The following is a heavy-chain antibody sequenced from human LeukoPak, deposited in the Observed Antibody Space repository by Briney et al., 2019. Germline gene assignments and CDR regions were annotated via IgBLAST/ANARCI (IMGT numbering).Heavy chain of an antibody. CDR3: ARGTYAHFDY. Sequence: SETLSLTCAVSGASLSGTYWSWIRQSPGKGLEWIGEINHSGDANYHSSLKSRVTISLDTSKSQFSLKLSSVTAADTAVYYCARGTYAHFDYWGQGTLVTVSS. J-gene: IGHJ4*02. CDR2: INHSGDA. CDR1: GASLSGTY. V-gene: IGHV4-34*01. D-gene: IGHD4-17*01.